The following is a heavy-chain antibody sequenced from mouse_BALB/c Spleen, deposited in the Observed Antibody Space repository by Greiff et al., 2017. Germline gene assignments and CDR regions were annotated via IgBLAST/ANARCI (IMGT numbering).Heavy chain of an antibody. D-gene: IGHD2-14*01. CDR1: GYTFTSYW. CDR2: IDPSDSYT. J-gene: IGHJ3*01. CDR3: ARHYRYDAFAY. V-gene: IGHV1-69*02. Sequence: VQLQQSGAELVKPGASVKLSCKASGYTFTSYWMHWVKQRPGQGLEWIGEIDPSDSYTNYNQKFKGKATLTVDKSSSTAYMQLSSLTSEDSAVYYCARHYRYDAFAYWGQGTLVTVSA.